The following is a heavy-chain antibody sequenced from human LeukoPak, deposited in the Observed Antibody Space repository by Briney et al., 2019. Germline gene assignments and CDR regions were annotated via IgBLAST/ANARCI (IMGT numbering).Heavy chain of an antibody. V-gene: IGHV1-24*01. J-gene: IGHJ5*02. CDR2: FDPEDGET. D-gene: IGHD3-22*01. CDR1: GYTLTELS. Sequence: ASVKVSCKVSGYTLTELSMHWVRQAPGKGLEWMGGFDPEDGETIYAQKFQGRVTMTEDTSTDTAYMELRSLRSDDTAVYYCARDRYYYDSSGYFGAISGVLYNWFDPWGQGTLVTVSS. CDR3: ARDRYYYDSSGYFGAISGVLYNWFDP.